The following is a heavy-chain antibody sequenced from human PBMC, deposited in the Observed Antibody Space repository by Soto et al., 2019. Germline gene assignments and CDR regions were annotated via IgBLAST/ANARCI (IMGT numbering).Heavy chain of an antibody. V-gene: IGHV4-31*03. J-gene: IGHJ5*02. Sequence: QVQLQESGPGLVKPSQTLSLTCIVSGGSISSNDFYWSWIRQHPGKGLEWIGYIYYSGNTYYNPSPQRRVTILVDTSKNKFCLKVSSLTAADTDVYYCARLSGGWQSWFDPWGQGTLVTVSS. D-gene: IGHD6-25*01. CDR2: IYYSGNT. CDR1: GGSISSNDFY. CDR3: ARLSGGWQSWFDP.